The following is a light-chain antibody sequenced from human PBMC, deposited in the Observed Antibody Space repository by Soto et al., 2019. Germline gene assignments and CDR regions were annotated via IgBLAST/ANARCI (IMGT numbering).Light chain of an antibody. V-gene: IGKV1-39*01. Sequence: DIQMTQSPSSLSASVGDRVTITCRASQTISTYLNWYQQKPGKAPKLLIHAASSVQSGVPSRFSGSGSGTDFTLTISSLQPEEFATYYCQQSYRAPLTFGPGTKVDIK. CDR2: AAS. CDR1: QTISTY. CDR3: QQSYRAPLT. J-gene: IGKJ3*01.